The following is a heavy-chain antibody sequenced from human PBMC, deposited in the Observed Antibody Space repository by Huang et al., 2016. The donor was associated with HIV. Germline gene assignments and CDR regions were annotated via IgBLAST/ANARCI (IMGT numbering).Heavy chain of an antibody. J-gene: IGHJ4*02. V-gene: IGHV3-23*01. CDR2: IGEDGQTT. D-gene: IGHD6-13*01. CDR1: GFTFSGFS. CDR3: AKAGSSWHSPYDY. Sequence: EVQLLESGGGLVQPGGSLGLSCASFGFTFSGFSMNWVRQAPGKGLEWVVTIGEDGQTTYYSDSVKGRFSVSRDNSKNTLWLQMNTLRVEDTALYFCAKAGSSWHSPYDYWGQGTLVTVSS.